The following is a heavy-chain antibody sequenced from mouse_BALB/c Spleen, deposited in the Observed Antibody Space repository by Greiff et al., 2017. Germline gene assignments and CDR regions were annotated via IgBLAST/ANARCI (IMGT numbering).Heavy chain of an antibody. J-gene: IGHJ2*01. CDR1: GYTFTSYY. D-gene: IGHD1-1*01. V-gene: IGHV1S81*02. CDR3: TRPDYYGSSYGY. Sequence: QVQLQQPGAELVKPGASVKLSCKASGYTFTSYYMYWVKQRPGQGLEWIGGINPSNGGTNFNEKFKSKATLTVDKSSSTAYMQLSSLTSEDSAVYYCTRPDYYGSSYGYWGQGTTLTVSS. CDR2: INPSNGGT.